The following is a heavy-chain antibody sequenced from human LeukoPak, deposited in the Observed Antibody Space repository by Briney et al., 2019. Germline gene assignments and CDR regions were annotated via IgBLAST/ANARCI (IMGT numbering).Heavy chain of an antibody. Sequence: GGSLRLSCAASGFTLSTSWMTWVRQAPGKGLEWVTNINREGSQIDYVDSVKGRFTISRDSANNALYLQMNSLRAEDTAVYYCASGGLTAGFDYWGQGTLVTVSS. V-gene: IGHV3-7*01. CDR2: INREGSQI. J-gene: IGHJ4*02. CDR1: GFTLSTSW. D-gene: IGHD3-10*01. CDR3: ASGGLTAGFDY.